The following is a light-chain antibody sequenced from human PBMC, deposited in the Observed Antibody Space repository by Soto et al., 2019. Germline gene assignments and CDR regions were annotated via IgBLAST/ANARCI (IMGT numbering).Light chain of an antibody. CDR2: ASS. Sequence: DIHISQSPSSLSSSVLDRVTITCRTSQSVSIYVNWYQQKPGKAPILLIYASSSLQSGVPSRFSGSGSGTDFTLTISSLEPEDFATYYCQQSYSTPTFGQGTKVDIK. V-gene: IGKV1-39*01. CDR3: QQSYSTPT. CDR1: QSVSIY. J-gene: IGKJ2*01.